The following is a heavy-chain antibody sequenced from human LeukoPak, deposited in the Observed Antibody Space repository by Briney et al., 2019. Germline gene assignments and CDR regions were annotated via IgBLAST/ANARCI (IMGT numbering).Heavy chain of an antibody. CDR2: ISAYNGNT. D-gene: IGHD3-22*01. V-gene: IGHV1-18*01. CDR1: GYTYTSYG. J-gene: IGHJ4*02. CDR3: ARDRKYYYDSSGYSSLDF. Sequence: ASVKVSCKASGYTYTSYGISWVRQAPGQGLEWMGWISAYNGNTNYAQKLQGRVTMTTDTSTSTAYMELRSLRSDDTAVYYCARDRKYYYDSSGYSSLDFWGQGTLVTVSS.